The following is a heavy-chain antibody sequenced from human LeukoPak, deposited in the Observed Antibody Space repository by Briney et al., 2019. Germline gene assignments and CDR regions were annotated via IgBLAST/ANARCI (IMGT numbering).Heavy chain of an antibody. Sequence: AGSLRLSCAASGFTFSSYEMNWVRQAPGKGLEWVSYISSSGSTKYYADSVKGRFTISRDNAKNSLYLQMNSLRAEDTAVYYCARYDYGDYVVDYWGQGTLVTVSS. D-gene: IGHD4-17*01. CDR1: GFTFSSYE. CDR3: ARYDYGDYVVDY. CDR2: ISSSGSTK. V-gene: IGHV3-48*03. J-gene: IGHJ4*02.